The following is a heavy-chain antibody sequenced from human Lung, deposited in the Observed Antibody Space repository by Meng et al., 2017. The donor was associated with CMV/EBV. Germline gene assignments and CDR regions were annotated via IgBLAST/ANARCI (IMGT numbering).Heavy chain of an antibody. CDR2: INHSGST. D-gene: IGHD7-27*01. Sequence: SETLSLTCALDGGSFSGYYWSWIRQPPGKGLEWIGEINHSGSTNYNPSLKSRVTISVDTSKNQFSLKLSSVTAADTAVYYCAGELGAFWGQGPLVTVSS. V-gene: IGHV4-34*01. CDR3: AGELGAF. J-gene: IGHJ4*02. CDR1: GGSFSGYY.